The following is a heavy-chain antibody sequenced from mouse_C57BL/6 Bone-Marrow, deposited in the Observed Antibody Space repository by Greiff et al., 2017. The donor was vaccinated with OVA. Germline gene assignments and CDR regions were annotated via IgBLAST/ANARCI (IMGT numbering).Heavy chain of an antibody. CDR1: GFSFNTYA. CDR2: IRSKSNNYAT. V-gene: IGHV10-1*01. D-gene: IGHD3-3*01. Sequence: EVQGVESGGGLVQPKGSLKLSCAASGFSFNTYAMNWVRQAPGKGLEWVARIRSKSNNYATYYADSVKDRFTISRDDSESMLYLQMNNLKTEDTAMYYCVRQELGQFDSWGQGTTLTVSS. CDR3: VRQELGQFDS. J-gene: IGHJ2*01.